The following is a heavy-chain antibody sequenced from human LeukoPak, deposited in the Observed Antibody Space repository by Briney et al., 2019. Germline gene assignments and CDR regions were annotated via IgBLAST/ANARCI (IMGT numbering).Heavy chain of an antibody. V-gene: IGHV3-48*03. Sequence: GGSLRLPCAASGFTFSSYEMNWVRQAPGKGLEWVSYISSSAGTIYYADSVKGRFAISRDNAKNSLYLQMNSLRAEDTAVYYCARTYYGSGSYYFDYWGQGTLVTVSS. CDR1: GFTFSSYE. CDR2: ISSSAGTI. CDR3: ARTYYGSGSYYFDY. D-gene: IGHD3-10*01. J-gene: IGHJ4*02.